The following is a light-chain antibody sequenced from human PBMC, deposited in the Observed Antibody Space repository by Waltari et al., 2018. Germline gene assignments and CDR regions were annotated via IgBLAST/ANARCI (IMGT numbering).Light chain of an antibody. J-gene: IGKJ2*01. V-gene: IGKV1-39*01. Sequence: DIQMTQSPSSLSASVGDRVTITCRASPSISIYLNWYQQKPGKAPKLLIYAASSLESGVPSRFSGSGSGTDFTLTISTLQPEDFATYYCQQGGGPLRFTFGQGTKLEIK. CDR2: AAS. CDR3: QQGGGPLRFT. CDR1: PSISIY.